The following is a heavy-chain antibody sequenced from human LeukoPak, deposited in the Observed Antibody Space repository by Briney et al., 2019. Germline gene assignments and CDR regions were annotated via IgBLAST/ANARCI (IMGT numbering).Heavy chain of an antibody. CDR3: ARSRWSTGSHYYGMDI. CDR1: GYTFTSYA. Sequence: GASVKVSCKASGYTFTSYAMNWVRQAPGQGLEWMGWINTNTGNPTYAQGFTGRFVFSLDTSVSTAYLQISSLKAEDTAVYYCARSRWSTGSHYYGMDIWGQGTTVTVSS. J-gene: IGHJ6*02. D-gene: IGHD3-9*01. V-gene: IGHV7-4-1*02. CDR2: INTNTGNP.